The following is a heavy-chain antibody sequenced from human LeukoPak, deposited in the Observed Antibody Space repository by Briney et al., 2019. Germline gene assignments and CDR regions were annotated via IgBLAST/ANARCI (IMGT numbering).Heavy chain of an antibody. CDR1: GGSLSSYY. CDR3: ARAAGRKSSSGYFDY. Sequence: PSETLSLTCTVSGGSLSSYYWSWIRQPPGKGLEWFGYIYYSGSTNYNPSLKSRVTISVDTSKNQFSLKLSSVTAADTAVYYCARAAGRKSSSGYFDYWGQGTLVTVPS. J-gene: IGHJ4*02. CDR2: IYYSGST. D-gene: IGHD6-19*01. V-gene: IGHV4-59*01.